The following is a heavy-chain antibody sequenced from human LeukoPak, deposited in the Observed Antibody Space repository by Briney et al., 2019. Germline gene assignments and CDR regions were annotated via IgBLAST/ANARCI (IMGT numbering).Heavy chain of an antibody. CDR3: ARSVSYYDSSGYDY. D-gene: IGHD3-22*01. CDR2: IKQDGSEK. J-gene: IGHJ4*02. Sequence: PGGSLRLSCAASGFTFSSYWMSWVRQAPGKGRGWVANIKQDGSEKYYVDSVEGRFTISRDNAKNSLYLQMNSLRAEDTAVYYCARSVSYYDSSGYDYWGQGTLVTVSS. V-gene: IGHV3-7*01. CDR1: GFTFSSYW.